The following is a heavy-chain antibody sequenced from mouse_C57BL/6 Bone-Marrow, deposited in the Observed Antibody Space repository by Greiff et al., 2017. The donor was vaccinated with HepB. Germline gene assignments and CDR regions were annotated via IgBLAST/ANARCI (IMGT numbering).Heavy chain of an antibody. CDR1: GFNIKDDY. CDR2: IDPENGDT. Sequence: DVKLQESGAELVRPGASVKLSCTASGFNIKDDYMHWVKQRPEQGLEWIGWIDPENGDTEYASKFQGKATITADTSSNTAYLQLSSLTSEDTAVYYCTTHYYGSSYGYWGQGTTLTVSS. J-gene: IGHJ2*01. D-gene: IGHD1-1*01. CDR3: TTHYYGSSYGY. V-gene: IGHV14-4*01.